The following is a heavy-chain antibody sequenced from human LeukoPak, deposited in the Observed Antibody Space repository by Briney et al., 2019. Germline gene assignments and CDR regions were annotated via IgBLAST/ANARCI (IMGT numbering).Heavy chain of an antibody. CDR1: GFTFSDYY. V-gene: IGHV3-11*04. CDR3: ARVYYYDSSGYLGY. D-gene: IGHD3-22*01. CDR2: ISSSGSTI. J-gene: IGHJ4*02. Sequence: GGSLRLSCAASGFTFSDYYMSWIRQAPGKGLEWVSYISSSGSTIYYADSVKGRFTISRDNAKNSLYLQMNSLRAEDTAVYYRARVYYYDSSGYLGYWGQGTLVTVSS.